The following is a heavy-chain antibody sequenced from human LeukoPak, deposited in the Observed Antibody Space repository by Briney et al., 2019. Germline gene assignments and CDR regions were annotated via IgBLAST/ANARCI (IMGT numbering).Heavy chain of an antibody. CDR2: IKSKTDGGTT. J-gene: IGHJ6*02. CDR1: GFTFSNAW. Sequence: GGSLRLSCAASGFTFSNAWMSWVRQAPGKGLEWVGRIKSKTDGGTTDYAAPVKGRFTISRDDSKNTLYLQMNSLKTEDTAVYYCTTDREVPAAMSQYGMDVWGQGTTVTVSS. V-gene: IGHV3-15*01. CDR3: TTDREVPAAMSQYGMDV. D-gene: IGHD2-2*01.